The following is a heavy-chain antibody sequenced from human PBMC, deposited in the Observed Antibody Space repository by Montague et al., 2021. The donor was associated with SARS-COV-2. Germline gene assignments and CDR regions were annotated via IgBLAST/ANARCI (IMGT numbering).Heavy chain of an antibody. Sequence: SETLSLTCAVYGGSFSGYYWNWIRQPPGKGLEWIGEINHSGSTNYNPSLKSRVTMSVDTSKNQFSLKLSSVTAADTAVYYCARGARQGYGFRLGSFDSWGQGTLVTFSS. CDR1: GGSFSGYY. J-gene: IGHJ4*02. CDR3: ARGARQGYGFRLGSFDS. CDR2: INHSGST. V-gene: IGHV4-34*01. D-gene: IGHD3-10*01.